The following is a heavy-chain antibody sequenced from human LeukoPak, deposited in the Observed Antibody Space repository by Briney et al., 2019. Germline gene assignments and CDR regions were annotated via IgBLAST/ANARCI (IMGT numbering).Heavy chain of an antibody. Sequence: PGGSLRLSCAASGFTFSSYSMNWVRQAPGKGLEWVSYISSSSSTIYYADSVKGRFTISRDNAKNTLYLQMNSLRAEDTAVYYCTGSFRYGDYRYWGQGTLVTVSS. CDR3: TGSFRYGDYRY. CDR1: GFTFSSYS. D-gene: IGHD4-17*01. V-gene: IGHV3-48*01. J-gene: IGHJ4*02. CDR2: ISSSSSTI.